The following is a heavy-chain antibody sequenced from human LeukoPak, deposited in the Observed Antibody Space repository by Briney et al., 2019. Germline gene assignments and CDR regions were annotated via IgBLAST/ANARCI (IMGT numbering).Heavy chain of an antibody. V-gene: IGHV4-61*02. J-gene: IGHJ4*02. Sequence: SETLSLTCTVSGGSISSGSYYWSWIRQPAGKGLEWIGRIYTSGSTNYNPSLKSRVTISVDTSKNQFSLKLSSVTAADTAVYYCARDGFAGAAAGGYWGQGTLVTVSS. CDR3: ARDGFAGAAAGGY. CDR1: GGSISSGSYY. D-gene: IGHD6-13*01. CDR2: IYTSGST.